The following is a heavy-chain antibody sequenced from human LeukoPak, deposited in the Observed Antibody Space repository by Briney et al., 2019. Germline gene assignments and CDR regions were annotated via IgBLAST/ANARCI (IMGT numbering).Heavy chain of an antibody. D-gene: IGHD5-24*01. Sequence: PSETLSLTCAVSGGSISSTKWWSWVRQPPGKGLEWIGEIYHGGTTNYNPSLKSRVTISVDTSKNQFSLKLSSVTAADTAVYYCARFFDGPFDYWGQGTLVTVSS. J-gene: IGHJ4*02. CDR2: IYHGGTT. V-gene: IGHV4-4*02. CDR3: ARFFDGPFDY. CDR1: GGSISSTKW.